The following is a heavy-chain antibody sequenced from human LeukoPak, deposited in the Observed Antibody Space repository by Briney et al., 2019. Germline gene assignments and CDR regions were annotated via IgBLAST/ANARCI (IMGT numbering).Heavy chain of an antibody. D-gene: IGHD3-10*02. CDR3: AELGITMIGGV. V-gene: IGHV3-48*03. Sequence: RAGGSLRLSCAASGFTFSSYAMNWVRQAPGRGLEWVSYIGPSGTAIYYADSVKGRFTISRDNAKNSLYLQMNSLRAEDTAVYYCAELGITMIGGVWGKGTTVTISS. CDR1: GFTFSSYA. CDR2: IGPSGTAI. J-gene: IGHJ6*04.